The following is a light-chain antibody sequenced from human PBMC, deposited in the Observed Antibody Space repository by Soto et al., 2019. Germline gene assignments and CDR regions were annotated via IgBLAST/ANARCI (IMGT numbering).Light chain of an antibody. J-gene: IGLJ3*02. V-gene: IGLV2-14*03. CDR1: SSDVGGYNF. CDR2: DVT. CDR3: SSYTRSSTLV. Sequence: QSALTQPASVSGSPGQSITISCTGTSSDVGGYNFVSWFQQHPGKAPKLILYDVTERPSGVSNRFSGSKSGNTASLTISGLQAEDEADYYCSSYTRSSTLVFGGGTKLTVL.